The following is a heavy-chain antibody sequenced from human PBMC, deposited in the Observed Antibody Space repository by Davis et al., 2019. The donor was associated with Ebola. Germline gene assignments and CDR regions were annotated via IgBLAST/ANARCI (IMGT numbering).Heavy chain of an antibody. Sequence: GESLKISCTGSGYSFSNYWIGWVRQMPGKGLEWMGIICPGDSDIRYRPSFQGQVTLSVDKSTSTAYLQWRSLRASDTAIYYCARQESLYGWSDYWGQGTLVTVSS. V-gene: IGHV5-51*01. J-gene: IGHJ4*02. D-gene: IGHD2-8*01. CDR3: ARQESLYGWSDY. CDR1: GYSFSNYW. CDR2: ICPGDSDI.